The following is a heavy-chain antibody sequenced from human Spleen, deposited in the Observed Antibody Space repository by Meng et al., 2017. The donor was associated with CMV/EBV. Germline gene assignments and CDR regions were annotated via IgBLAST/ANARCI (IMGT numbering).Heavy chain of an antibody. CDR3: AKTGTGQWLGWFDP. CDR1: GFTFSSFA. V-gene: IGHV3-23*01. D-gene: IGHD6-19*01. Sequence: ASGFTFSSFAMSWVRQAPGKGLEWVSGISGSGGSTYYADSVKGRFTISRDNSKNTLYLQMNSLRAEDTAVYYCAKTGTGQWLGWFDPWGQGTLVTVSS. CDR2: ISGSGGST. J-gene: IGHJ5*02.